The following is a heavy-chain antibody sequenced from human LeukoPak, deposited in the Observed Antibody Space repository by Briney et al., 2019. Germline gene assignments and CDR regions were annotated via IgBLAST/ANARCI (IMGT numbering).Heavy chain of an antibody. J-gene: IGHJ4*02. D-gene: IGHD2-15*01. CDR2: IYHSGST. Sequence: PSQTLSLTCAVSGGSISSGGYSWSWIRQPPGKGLEWIGYIYHSGSTYYNPSLKSRVTISVDRSKNQFSLKLSSVTAADTAVYYCAGEGGSGIVDYWGQGTLVTVSS. CDR3: AGEGGSGIVDY. V-gene: IGHV4-30-2*01. CDR1: GGSISSGGYS.